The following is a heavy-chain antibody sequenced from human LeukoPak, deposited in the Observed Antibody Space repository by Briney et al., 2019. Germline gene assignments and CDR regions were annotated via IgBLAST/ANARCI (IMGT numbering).Heavy chain of an antibody. Sequence: PGGSLRLSCAASGFTFSSYDMHWVRHATGKGLEWVSAIGTAGDTYYPGSVKGRFTISRENAKNSLYLQMNSLRAEDTAVYYCARGSYGGNSDFDYWGQGTLVTVSS. CDR2: IGTAGDT. CDR1: GFTFSSYD. J-gene: IGHJ4*02. D-gene: IGHD4-23*01. CDR3: ARGSYGGNSDFDY. V-gene: IGHV3-13*01.